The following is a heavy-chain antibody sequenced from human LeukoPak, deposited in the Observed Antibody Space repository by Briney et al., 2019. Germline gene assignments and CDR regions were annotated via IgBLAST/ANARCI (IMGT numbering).Heavy chain of an antibody. Sequence: ASVKVSCKASGYTFTSYYMHWVRQAPGQGLEWMGIINPSGGSTSYAQKFQGRVTMTRDMSTSTVYMELSGLRSEDTAVYYCARGSQLEPTGGAFDIWGQGTMVTVSS. D-gene: IGHD1-1*01. CDR3: ARGSQLEPTGGAFDI. CDR1: GYTFTSYY. J-gene: IGHJ3*02. CDR2: INPSGGST. V-gene: IGHV1-46*01.